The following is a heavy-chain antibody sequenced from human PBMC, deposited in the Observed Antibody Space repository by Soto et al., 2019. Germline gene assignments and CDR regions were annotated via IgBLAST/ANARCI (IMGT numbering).Heavy chain of an antibody. CDR1: GGTFSSYT. CDR2: IIPILGIA. V-gene: IGHV1-69*02. J-gene: IGHJ6*03. CDR3: ARLPGYYGSVSLSGVNNMDV. Sequence: SVKVSCKASGGTFSSYTISWVRQAPGQGLEWMGRIIPILGIANYAQKFQGRVTITADKSTSTAYMELSSLRSEDTAVYYCARLPGYYGSVSLSGVNNMDVWGKANTVTVS. D-gene: IGHD3-10*01.